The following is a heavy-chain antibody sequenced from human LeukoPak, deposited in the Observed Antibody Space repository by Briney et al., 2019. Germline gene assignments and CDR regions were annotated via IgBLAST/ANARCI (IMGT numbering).Heavy chain of an antibody. Sequence: GGSLRLSCAASGFTFSSYAMGWVRQAPGKGLEWVSTISGSAGSTYYAGSVKGRFTISRDTSKNTLYPQMNNLRAEDTAVYYCAQVVEYSSSGNFDYWGQGTLVTVSS. V-gene: IGHV3-23*01. D-gene: IGHD6-6*01. CDR3: AQVVEYSSSGNFDY. J-gene: IGHJ4*02. CDR2: ISGSAGST. CDR1: GFTFSSYA.